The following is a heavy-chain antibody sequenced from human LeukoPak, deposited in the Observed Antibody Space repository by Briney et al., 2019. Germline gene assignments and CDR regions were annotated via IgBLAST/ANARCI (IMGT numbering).Heavy chain of an antibody. CDR2: INSDGSST. J-gene: IGHJ4*02. Sequence: PGGSLRLSCAASGFTFSSYWMHWVRQAPGKGLVWVSRINSDGSSTSYADSVKGRFTISRDNAKNTLYLQMNSLRAEDTAVYYCARLYDSSGYLGYWGQGTLVTVSS. V-gene: IGHV3-74*01. CDR1: GFTFSSYW. D-gene: IGHD3-22*01. CDR3: ARLYDSSGYLGY.